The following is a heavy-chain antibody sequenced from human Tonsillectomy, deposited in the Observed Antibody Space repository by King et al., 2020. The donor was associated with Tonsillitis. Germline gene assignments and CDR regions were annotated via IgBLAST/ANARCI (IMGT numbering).Heavy chain of an antibody. CDR1: GFTFSSYA. J-gene: IGHJ3*02. CDR3: AKDLGLYYDFWSGKVMGGAFDI. Sequence: VQLVESGGGLVQPGGSLRLSCAASGFTFSSYAMSWVRQAPGKGLEWVSAISGSGGSTYYADSVKGRFTISRDNSKNTLYLQMNSLRAEDTAVYYCAKDLGLYYDFWSGKVMGGAFDIWGQGTMVTVSS. V-gene: IGHV3-23*04. CDR2: ISGSGGST. D-gene: IGHD3-3*01.